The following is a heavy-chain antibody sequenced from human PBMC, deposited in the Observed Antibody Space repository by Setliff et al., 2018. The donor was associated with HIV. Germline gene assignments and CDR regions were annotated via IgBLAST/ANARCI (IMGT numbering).Heavy chain of an antibody. CDR1: GGSINSGFS. CDR2: IYQSGSI. Sequence: SETLSLTCTVSGGSINSGFSRAWIRQPPGQGPQWIGSIYQSGSIYYNPSLQSRVTISVDSSKNQFSLNLVSVTAADTAVYYCARPRRVRSRAWYWFDIWGQGTLVTVSS. V-gene: IGHV4-38-2*02. CDR3: ARPRRVRSRAWYWFDI. D-gene: IGHD6-19*01. J-gene: IGHJ5*02.